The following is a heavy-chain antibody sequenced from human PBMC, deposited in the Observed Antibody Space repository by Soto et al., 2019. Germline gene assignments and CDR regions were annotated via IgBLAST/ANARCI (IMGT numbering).Heavy chain of an antibody. J-gene: IGHJ4*02. Sequence: ASVKVSCKASGYTFTSYGISWVRQAPGQGLEWMGWINPSDGNRNFAQKFEDRVTMTTATPTNTVFLELRSLKSDDTAIYYCARDRLRGYDSSGFYSWGQGTMVTVSS. V-gene: IGHV1-18*01. D-gene: IGHD3-22*01. CDR2: INPSDGNR. CDR1: GYTFTSYG. CDR3: ARDRLRGYDSSGFYS.